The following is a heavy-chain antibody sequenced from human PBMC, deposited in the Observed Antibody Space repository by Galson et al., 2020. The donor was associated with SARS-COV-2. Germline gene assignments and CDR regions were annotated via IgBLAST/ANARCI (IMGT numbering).Heavy chain of an antibody. D-gene: IGHD2-15*01. CDR3: ATEPSRYCSGGSCYPSYDGMDV. Sequence: GGSLRLSCAASGFTFSSYEMNWVRQAPGKGLEWVSYISSSGSTIYYADSVKGRFTISRDNAKNSLYLQMNSLRAEDTAVYYCATEPSRYCSGGSCYPSYDGMDVWGQGTTVTVSS. CDR2: ISSSGSTI. CDR1: GFTFSSYE. V-gene: IGHV3-48*03. J-gene: IGHJ6*02.